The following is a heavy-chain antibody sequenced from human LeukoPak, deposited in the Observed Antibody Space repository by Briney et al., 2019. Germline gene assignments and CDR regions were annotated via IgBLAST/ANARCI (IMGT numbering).Heavy chain of an antibody. CDR3: ATGWSGYYWTT. D-gene: IGHD3-3*01. CDR2: MHISGST. V-gene: IGHV4-61*09. Sequence: SETLSLTCTVSGGSISSGSYCWSWIRQPAGKELEWIGHMHISGSTNYNPSLKSRVTISVDTSKNQFSLKLNSVTAADTAVYYCATGWSGYYWTTWGQGTLVAVSS. CDR1: GGSISSGSYC. J-gene: IGHJ5*02.